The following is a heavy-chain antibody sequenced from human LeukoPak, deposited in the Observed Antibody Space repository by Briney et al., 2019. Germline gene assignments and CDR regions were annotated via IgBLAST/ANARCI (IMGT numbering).Heavy chain of an antibody. Sequence: PGGSLRLSCTTSGFTFGDYAISWFRQAPGKGLEWVCLIRSKVYGGTTEYAASVIGRFTISRDDSKSIACLQMNSLKTEDTAVYYCTKSRYYDRVWGGSWGQGTQVPLS. J-gene: IGHJ5*02. D-gene: IGHD3-16*01. V-gene: IGHV3-49*03. CDR1: GFTFGDYA. CDR2: IRSKVYGGTT. CDR3: TKSRYYDRVWGGS.